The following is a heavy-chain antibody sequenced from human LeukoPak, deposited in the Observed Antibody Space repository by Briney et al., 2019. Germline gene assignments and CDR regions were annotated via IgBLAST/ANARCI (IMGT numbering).Heavy chain of an antibody. CDR3: ARGGTTPYYFDD. V-gene: IGHV4-4*07. CDR2: TYSNENT. D-gene: IGHD2-15*01. Sequence: PSETLSLTCTASGGSISSYYWSWIRQPAGKGLEWIGRTYSNENTNYNPSLKSRVTMSVDTSNNQFSLKLSSVTAADTAVYYCARGGTTPYYFDDWGQGTLVTVSS. J-gene: IGHJ4*02. CDR1: GGSISSYY.